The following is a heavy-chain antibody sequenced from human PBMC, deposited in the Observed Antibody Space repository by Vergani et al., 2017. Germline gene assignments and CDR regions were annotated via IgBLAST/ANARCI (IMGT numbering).Heavy chain of an antibody. Sequence: EVQLVESGGGLVPPGRSLRLSCAASGFSFGDYAMTWVRLAPGKGLQWVSFISGSGGGTYYADSVKGRFTISRDNSKNTLYLQMNSLRAEDTAVYYCAKDAGYTSGWDPFDIWGQGTMVTVSS. CDR2: ISGSGGGT. D-gene: IGHD6-19*01. CDR3: AKDAGYTSGWDPFDI. V-gene: IGHV3-23*04. J-gene: IGHJ3*02. CDR1: GFSFGDYA.